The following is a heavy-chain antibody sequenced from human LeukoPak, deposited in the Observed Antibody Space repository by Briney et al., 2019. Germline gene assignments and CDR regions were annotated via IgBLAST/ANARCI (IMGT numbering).Heavy chain of an antibody. Sequence: AGGSLRLSCAASGFTFSDYYMSWIRQTPGKGLEWLAYISNSADTRKYADSVTGRFTISRDNAKNSVFLQMNSLRAEDSGVYYCARDVRGRTPLKLGMKWFDPWGQGTRVTVPS. J-gene: IGHJ5*02. D-gene: IGHD7-27*01. CDR3: ARDVRGRTPLKLGMKWFDP. V-gene: IGHV3-11*01. CDR1: GFTFSDYY. CDR2: ISNSADTR.